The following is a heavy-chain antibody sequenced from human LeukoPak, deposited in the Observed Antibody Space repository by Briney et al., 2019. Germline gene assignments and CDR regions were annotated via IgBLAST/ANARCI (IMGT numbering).Heavy chain of an antibody. CDR2: IYSGDTT. V-gene: IGHV3-66*01. D-gene: IGHD6-19*01. Sequence: GGSLRLSCAASGFTVSSNYMNWVRQAPGKGLEWVSVIYSGDTTYYADSVKGRFTISRDNSKNTLYLQMNSLRAEDTAVYYCARDRVVAGTLAYFDYWGQGTLVTVSS. J-gene: IGHJ4*02. CDR1: GFTVSSNY. CDR3: ARDRVVAGTLAYFDY.